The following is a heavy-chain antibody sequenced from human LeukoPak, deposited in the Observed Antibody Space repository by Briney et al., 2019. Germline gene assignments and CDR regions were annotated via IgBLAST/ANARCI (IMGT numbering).Heavy chain of an antibody. V-gene: IGHV1-2*04. D-gene: IGHD5-18*01. J-gene: IGHJ3*02. CDR1: GYTFIGYY. CDR2: INPNSGGT. Sequence: ASVKVSCKASGYTFIGYYMHWVRQAPGQGLEWMGWINPNSGGTNYAQKFQGWVTMTRDTSISTAYMELSRLRSDDTAVYYCARADTAMVKSAFDIWGQGTMVTVSS. CDR3: ARADTAMVKSAFDI.